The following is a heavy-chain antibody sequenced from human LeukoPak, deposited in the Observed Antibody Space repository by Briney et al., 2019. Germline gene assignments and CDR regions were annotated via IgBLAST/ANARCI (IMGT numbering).Heavy chain of an antibody. CDR2: IYSGGTT. D-gene: IGHD5-18*01. CDR1: GFTVSNNY. V-gene: IGHV3-66*02. J-gene: IGHJ4*02. Sequence: PGGSLRLSCAASGFTVSNNYMSWVRQAPGKGLEWVSVIYSGGTTYYADSVRGRFTISRDNSKNTVHLQMNSLRPEDTAVYYCARESGGRYSYGLYYFDYWGQGTLVTVSS. CDR3: ARESGGRYSYGLYYFDY.